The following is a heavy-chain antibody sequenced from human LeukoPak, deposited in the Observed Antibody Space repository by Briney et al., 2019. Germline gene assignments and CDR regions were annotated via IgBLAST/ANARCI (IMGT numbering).Heavy chain of an antibody. CDR2: IYISGST. V-gene: IGHV4-4*07. Sequence: SETLSLTCTVSGGSISNFYWSWIRQPAGKGLEWIGRIYISGSTNYNPSLKSRLTLSVDTSKNQFSLRLKSVTAADTAGYYCARDRYSCSRIYSTLHDYFYMDVWGKGTTVTISS. D-gene: IGHD3-10*01. CDR1: GGSISNFY. CDR3: ARDRYSCSRIYSTLHDYFYMDV. J-gene: IGHJ6*03.